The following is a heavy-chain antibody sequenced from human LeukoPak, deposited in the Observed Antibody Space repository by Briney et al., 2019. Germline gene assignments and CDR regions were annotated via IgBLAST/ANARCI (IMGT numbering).Heavy chain of an antibody. J-gene: IGHJ4*02. CDR1: GFTFRSYE. CDR2: ISSSGNTI. Sequence: GGSLRLSCAASGFTFRSYEMNWVREAPGRGLEWVSYISSSGNTIYYADSVKGRFTISRDNAKNSLYLQMNSLRAEDTAVYYCARRAGAYSHPYDYWGQGTLVTVSS. D-gene: IGHD4/OR15-4a*01. V-gene: IGHV3-48*03. CDR3: ARRAGAYSHPYDY.